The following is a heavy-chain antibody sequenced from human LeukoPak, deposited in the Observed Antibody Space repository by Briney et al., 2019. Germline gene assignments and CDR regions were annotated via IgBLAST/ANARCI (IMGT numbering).Heavy chain of an antibody. D-gene: IGHD2-21*02. Sequence: PSETLSLTRTVSGGSINSYYWSWIRQPPGKGLEWIGYIFNGGRTNYNPSLRSRVTMSLDTSKNQFPLKLTSLTAADTAVYYCTGRQHIVAVTATRGSFDMWGQGTMVTVSS. V-gene: IGHV4-59*01. CDR3: TGRQHIVAVTATRGSFDM. CDR2: IFNGGRT. CDR1: GGSINSYY. J-gene: IGHJ3*02.